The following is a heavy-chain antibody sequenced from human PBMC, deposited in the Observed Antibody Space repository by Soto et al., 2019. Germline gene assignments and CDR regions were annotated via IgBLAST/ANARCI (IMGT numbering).Heavy chain of an antibody. J-gene: IGHJ4*02. CDR3: ARGSGINGTIEY. D-gene: IGHD1-20*01. CDR2: ISSSGTT. Sequence: PSETLSLTCNVSGGSISSYYWTWIRQPPGKGLEWIGYISSSGTTNYNPSLKSRVTLSVATSKNQFSLNLSSLTAADTAVYYCARGSGINGTIEYWGQGTLVTVSS. V-gene: IGHV4-59*01. CDR1: GGSISSYY.